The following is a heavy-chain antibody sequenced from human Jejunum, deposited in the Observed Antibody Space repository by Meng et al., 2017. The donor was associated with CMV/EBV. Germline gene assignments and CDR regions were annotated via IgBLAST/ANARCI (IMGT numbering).Heavy chain of an antibody. CDR2: ISSSGSSI. CDR3: ARGRDCSSANCYLPYYFDK. J-gene: IGHJ4*02. Sequence: SYEISWVRQAPGKGLEWVSYISSSGSSIFYAGSVKGRFTISRDNAKNSLYLQMNSLRAEDTAIYYCARGRDCSSANCYLPYYFDKWGQGTLVTVSS. V-gene: IGHV3-48*03. D-gene: IGHD2-2*01. CDR1: SYE.